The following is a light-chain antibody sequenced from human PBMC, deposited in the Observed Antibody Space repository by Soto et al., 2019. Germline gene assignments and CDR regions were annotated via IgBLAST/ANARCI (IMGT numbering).Light chain of an antibody. CDR1: QAISSG. V-gene: IGKV1-5*01. CDR3: QHYNSYPYT. Sequence: DIQMTQSPSPLSGSVGDRVTITCRASQAISSGLGWFQQKPGKAPKLLIYDASTLESGVPSRFSGSRSGTEFTLTISSLQPDDFAPYYCQHYNSYPYTFGPGTKVDIK. J-gene: IGKJ3*01. CDR2: DAS.